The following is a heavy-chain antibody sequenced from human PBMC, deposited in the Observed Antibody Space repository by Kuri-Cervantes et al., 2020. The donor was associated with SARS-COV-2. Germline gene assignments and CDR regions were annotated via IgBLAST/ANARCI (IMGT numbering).Heavy chain of an antibody. J-gene: IGHJ5*02. CDR3: ARLSYYYDSSGYYGGNWFDP. CDR2: IYHSGST. CDR1: GGSISSSSYY. Sequence: SETLSLTCTGSGGSISSSSYYWGWIRQPPGKGLEWIGSIYHSGSTYYNPSLKSRVTISVDTSKNQFSLKLSSVTAADTAVYYCARLSYYYDSSGYYGGNWFDPWGQGTLVTVSS. D-gene: IGHD3-22*01. V-gene: IGHV4-39*07.